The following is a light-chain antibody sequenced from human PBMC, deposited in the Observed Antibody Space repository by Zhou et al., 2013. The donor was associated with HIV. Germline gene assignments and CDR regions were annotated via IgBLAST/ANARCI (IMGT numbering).Light chain of an antibody. J-gene: IGKJ1*01. V-gene: IGKV3-11*01. CDR2: DAS. CDR3: QQYAISPRT. Sequence: EIVLTQSPATLSLSPGERATLSCRASQSVSNYLAWYQQKPGQAPRLLIYDASNRATAIPARFSGSGSGTDFTLTISGLEPEDFALYYCQQYAISPRTFGQGTKVEIK. CDR1: QSVSNY.